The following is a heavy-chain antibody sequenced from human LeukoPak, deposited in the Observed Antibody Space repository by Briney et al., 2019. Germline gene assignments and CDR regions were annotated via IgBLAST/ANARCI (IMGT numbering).Heavy chain of an antibody. Sequence: SETPSLTCTVSGGSISTYYWSWIRQPPRKGLEWIGYILYSGRTNYNPSLKSRVTISVDTSQNQFSLRLSSVTAADTAVYFCARRGDGYNSDGFDLWGQGTMVTVFS. J-gene: IGHJ3*01. CDR2: ILYSGRT. CDR3: ARRGDGYNSDGFDL. CDR1: GGSISTYY. D-gene: IGHD5-24*01. V-gene: IGHV4-59*08.